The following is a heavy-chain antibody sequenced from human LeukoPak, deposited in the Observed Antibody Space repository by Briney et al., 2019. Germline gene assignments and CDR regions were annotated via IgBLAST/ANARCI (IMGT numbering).Heavy chain of an antibody. CDR3: ARADDTMVRGVIIYYMDV. CDR2: VNPNSGNT. CDR1: GYTFTSYD. Sequence: GASVKVSCKASGYTFTSYDINWVRQATGQGLEWMGWVNPNSGNTGYAQKFQGRVTMTRNTSISTAYMELSSLRSEDTAVYYCARADDTMVRGVIIYYMDVWGKGTTVTVSS. J-gene: IGHJ6*03. V-gene: IGHV1-8*01. D-gene: IGHD3-10*01.